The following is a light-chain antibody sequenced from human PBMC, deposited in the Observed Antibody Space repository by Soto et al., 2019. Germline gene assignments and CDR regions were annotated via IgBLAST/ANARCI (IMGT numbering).Light chain of an antibody. V-gene: IGKV3-15*01. J-gene: IGKJ1*01. CDR1: QSFSSN. CDR2: DAS. Sequence: EIVMTQSPATLSVSPGERATLSCRASQSFSSNLAWFQHKPGQAPRLLIYDASTRATGIPARFSGSGSGTEFTLTISSLQSEDFAVYYCQQYNDWPRTFGQGTKVES. CDR3: QQYNDWPRT.